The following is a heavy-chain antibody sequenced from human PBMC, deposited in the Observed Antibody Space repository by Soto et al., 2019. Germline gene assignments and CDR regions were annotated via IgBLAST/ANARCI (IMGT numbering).Heavy chain of an antibody. V-gene: IGHV3-11*05. Sequence: QLQLVESGGGLVKPGGSLRLSCAASGVTFSDYFMTWLRQAPGKGLEWISYISPSSRYTSYADSVKGRFTISRDNAKNSLYLQMNTLRVEDTAVYYCAKTRLYDNNEYHRDGFDVWGPGTAVTVSS. D-gene: IGHD3-22*01. CDR3: AKTRLYDNNEYHRDGFDV. CDR2: ISPSSRYT. J-gene: IGHJ3*01. CDR1: GVTFSDYF.